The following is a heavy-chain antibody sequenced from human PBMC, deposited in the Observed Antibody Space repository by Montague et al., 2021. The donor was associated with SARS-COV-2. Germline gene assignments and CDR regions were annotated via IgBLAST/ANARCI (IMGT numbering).Heavy chain of an antibody. Sequence: SETLSLTCAVYGGSFSGYYWSWIRQPPGKGLEWIGEINHSGSTNYNPSLKSRVTISVDTSKNQFSLKLSSVTAADTVVYYCARGLAELRYFDWYHYYFDYWGQGTLVTVSS. CDR3: ARGLAELRYFDWYHYYFDY. J-gene: IGHJ4*02. CDR2: INHSGST. V-gene: IGHV4-34*01. CDR1: GGSFSGYY. D-gene: IGHD3-9*01.